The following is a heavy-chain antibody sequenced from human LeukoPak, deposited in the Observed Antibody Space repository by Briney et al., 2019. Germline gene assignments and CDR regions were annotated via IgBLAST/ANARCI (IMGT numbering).Heavy chain of an antibody. J-gene: IGHJ5*02. CDR2: MNPNSGNT. D-gene: IGHD1-26*01. CDR1: GYTFTSYD. Sequence: ASVKVSCKASGYTFTSYDINWVRQATGRGLEWMGWMNPNSGNTGYAQKFQGRVTMTRNTSISTAYMELSSLRSEDTAVYYCARGRYSGSYYSTNNWFDPWGQGTLVTVSS. CDR3: ARGRYSGSYYSTNNWFDP. V-gene: IGHV1-8*01.